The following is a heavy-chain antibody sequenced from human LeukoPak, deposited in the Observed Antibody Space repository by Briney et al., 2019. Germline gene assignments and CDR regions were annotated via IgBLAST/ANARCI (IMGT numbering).Heavy chain of an antibody. J-gene: IGHJ4*02. V-gene: IGHV3-21*01. Sequence: GGSLRLSCAASGFTFSSYSMNWVRQAPGKGLEWVSSISSSSSYIYYADSVKGRFTISRDNAKNSLYLQMNSLRAEDTAAYYCARGAYCGGDCYVDYWGQGTLVTVSS. CDR2: ISSSSSYI. CDR1: GFTFSSYS. CDR3: ARGAYCGGDCYVDY. D-gene: IGHD2-21*02.